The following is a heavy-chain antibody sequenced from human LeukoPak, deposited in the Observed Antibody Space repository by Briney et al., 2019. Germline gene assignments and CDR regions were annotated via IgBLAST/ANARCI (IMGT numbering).Heavy chain of an antibody. Sequence: GGSLRLSCAASGFSFSSYAMHWVRQTPGKGLEWVAFISDDGTNEYYADSVKGRFTISRDSSKNTLYLQMNSLRVDDTAVYYCARGDYYDSRGYPPRDYWGQGAPVTVSS. J-gene: IGHJ4*02. CDR3: ARGDYYDSRGYPPRDY. CDR2: ISDDGTNE. V-gene: IGHV3-30*04. CDR1: GFSFSSYA. D-gene: IGHD3-22*01.